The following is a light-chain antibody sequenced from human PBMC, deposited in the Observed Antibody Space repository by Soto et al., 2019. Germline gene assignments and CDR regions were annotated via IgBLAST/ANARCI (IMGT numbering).Light chain of an antibody. CDR1: QSVLYSSNNKNY. CDR3: QQYYSTPRWT. CDR2: WAS. J-gene: IGKJ1*01. V-gene: IGKV4-1*01. Sequence: DIVMTQSPDSLAVSLGERATINCKSSQSVLYSSNNKNYLAWYQQKPGQPPKLLIYWASTRESGVPDRFSGSGSGTDFTLTISSPQAEDVAVYYCQQYYSTPRWTFGQGTKVEIK.